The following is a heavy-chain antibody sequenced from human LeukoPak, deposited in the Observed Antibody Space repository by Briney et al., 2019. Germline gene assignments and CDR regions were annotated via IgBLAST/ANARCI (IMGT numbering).Heavy chain of an antibody. CDR3: ARDVPITIFGVVTPIASPFDP. J-gene: IGHJ5*02. Sequence: GGSLRLSCAASGFTFSSYWMNWVRQAPGKGLEWVANINQNGSEKYYADSVKGRFTISRDNAKNSLYLQMNSLRAEDTAVYYCARDVPITIFGVVTPIASPFDPWGQGTLVTVSS. D-gene: IGHD3-3*01. CDR2: INQNGSEK. CDR1: GFTFSSYW. V-gene: IGHV3-7*01.